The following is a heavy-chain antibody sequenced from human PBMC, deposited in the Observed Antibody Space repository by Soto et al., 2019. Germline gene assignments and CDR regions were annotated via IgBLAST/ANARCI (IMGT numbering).Heavy chain of an antibody. CDR3: ANIVVVPAAISSRYYGMDV. D-gene: IGHD2-2*01. J-gene: IGHJ6*02. CDR2: ISGSGGST. Sequence: EVQLVESGGGLVQPGGSLRLSCAASGFTFSSYAMSWVRQAPGKGLEWVSAISGSGGSTYYADSVKGRFTISRDNSKNTLYLQMNSLRAEDTAVYYCANIVVVPAAISSRYYGMDVWGQVTTVTVSS. CDR1: GFTFSSYA. V-gene: IGHV3-23*04.